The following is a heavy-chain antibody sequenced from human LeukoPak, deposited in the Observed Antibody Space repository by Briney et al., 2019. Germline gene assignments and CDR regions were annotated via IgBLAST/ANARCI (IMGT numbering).Heavy chain of an antibody. V-gene: IGHV3-23*01. J-gene: IGHJ4*02. Sequence: GGSLRLSCAASGFTSSNYAMNWVRQAPGKGLEWVSAISGSGADTYYADSVKGRFTISRDNSKNTLYLQMNSLRAEDTAIYFCAKELRRSPTYYFDYWGQGALVTVSS. CDR2: ISGSGADT. D-gene: IGHD2-15*01. CDR1: GFTSSNYA. CDR3: AKELRRSPTYYFDY.